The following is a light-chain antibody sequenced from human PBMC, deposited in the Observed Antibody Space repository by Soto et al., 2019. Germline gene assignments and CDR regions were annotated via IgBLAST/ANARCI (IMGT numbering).Light chain of an antibody. J-gene: IGKJ1*01. CDR1: QSISNW. V-gene: IGKV1-5*01. CDR2: HAS. CDR3: QQYNSYS. Sequence: DLQMTQSPSSLTASVGDRFTITCRASQSISNWLAWYQKKPGTAXXVLIYHASNLQSGVPSRFSGSGSGTEFTLTISSMQPDDFATYYCQQYNSYSFGQGTKVDIK.